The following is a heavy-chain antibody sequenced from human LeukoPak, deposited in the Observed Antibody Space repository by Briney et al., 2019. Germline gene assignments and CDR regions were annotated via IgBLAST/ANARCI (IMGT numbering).Heavy chain of an antibody. CDR3: ARLLHASRHYYDY. Sequence: GRSLTLSCAASGFTVSDDFLAWVRQAPGTGLEWISVIYGGGATYYADSVKGRFTISRDGSKNMLFLHMTNLSPEDGAVYYCARLLHASRHYYDYWGQGTPVTVSS. V-gene: IGHV3-53*01. CDR2: IYGGGAT. J-gene: IGHJ4*02. CDR1: GFTVSDDF. D-gene: IGHD2-15*01.